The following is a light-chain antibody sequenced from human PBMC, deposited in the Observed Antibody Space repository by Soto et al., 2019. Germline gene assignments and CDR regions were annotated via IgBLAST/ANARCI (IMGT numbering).Light chain of an antibody. CDR2: GAS. CDR3: QQYGTTRYT. J-gene: IGKJ2*01. Sequence: SGLPQSPCTLSLSVGERAGFACSASQSVGSNYLAWYQRKPGQAPRLLIYGASSRATGIPHRFSGSGYGTDFTLTISRLEPEDFAVYYCQQYGTTRYTLGQGTKVAIK. V-gene: IGKV3-20*01. CDR1: QSVGSNY.